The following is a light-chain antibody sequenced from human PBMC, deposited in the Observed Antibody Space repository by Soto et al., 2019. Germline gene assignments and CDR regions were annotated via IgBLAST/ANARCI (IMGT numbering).Light chain of an antibody. J-gene: IGKJ1*01. CDR2: KAS. V-gene: IGKV1-5*03. CDR3: QQRT. CDR1: QSISNW. Sequence: DIQLTQSPSTLSASVGDRVTITCRASQSISNWLAWYQQRPGQAPKLLISKASTLQTGVPSRFSGSGSGTEFTLTISSLQPDDFATYYCQQRTFGQGTKVEI.